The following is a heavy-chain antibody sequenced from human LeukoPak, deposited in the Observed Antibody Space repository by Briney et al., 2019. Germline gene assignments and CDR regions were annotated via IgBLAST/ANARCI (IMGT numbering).Heavy chain of an antibody. J-gene: IGHJ6*02. CDR1: GGSISSNNW. CDR3: ARVECSGGSCNSHYGMDV. CDR2: IYHSGSP. V-gene: IGHV4-4*02. D-gene: IGHD2-15*01. Sequence: PSGTLSLTCAVSGGSISSNNWWGWVRQPPGKGLEWIGEIYHSGSPNYNPSLKSRVTISVDKSRNHFSLNLSSVTAADTAVYYCARVECSGGSCNSHYGMDVWGQGTTVTVSS.